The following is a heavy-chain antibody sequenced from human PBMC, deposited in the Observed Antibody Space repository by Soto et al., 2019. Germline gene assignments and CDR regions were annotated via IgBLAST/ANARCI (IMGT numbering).Heavy chain of an antibody. D-gene: IGHD6-19*01. CDR1: GFTFSSYA. J-gene: IGHJ5*02. CDR2: INDGGGST. CDR3: GKVGWIVGWNWFDP. V-gene: IGHV3-23*01. Sequence: EVQLLESGGGLVQPGGSLRLSCAASGFTFSSYAMSWVREAPGKGLEWVSGINDGGGSTHYADSVRGRFTISRDNYKNTLYLQMNSLRAEDTALYYGGKVGWIVGWNWFDPWGQGSLVIVSS.